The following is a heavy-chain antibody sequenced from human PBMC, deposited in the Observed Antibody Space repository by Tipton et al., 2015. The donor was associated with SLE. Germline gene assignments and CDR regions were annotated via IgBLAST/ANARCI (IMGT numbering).Heavy chain of an antibody. CDR1: GGSISNYY. CDR2: LYNSGSI. V-gene: IGHV4-59*01. CDR3: GRSDFWSGYVRY. J-gene: IGHJ4*02. Sequence: PGLVKPSETLSLTCTVSGGSISNYYWSWIRQPPGKGLEWIGYLYNSGSIDYNPSLKSRVTISGDTSKNRFSLKLNSVTAADTALYYCGRSDFWSGYVRYWGQGTLVTVSS. D-gene: IGHD3-3*01.